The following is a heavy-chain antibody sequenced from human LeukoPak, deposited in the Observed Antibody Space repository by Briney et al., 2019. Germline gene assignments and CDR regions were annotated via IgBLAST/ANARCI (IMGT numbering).Heavy chain of an antibody. CDR1: GGSISSYY. D-gene: IGHD6-19*01. CDR3: ASHSSDWSFDY. V-gene: IGHV4-59*12. Sequence: PSETLSLTCTVAGGSISSYYGSWIRQPPGKGLEWIAYISDSGSTSYNPSLKSRVTISEATSNNQLSLKLSSVTAADTAVFYCASHSSDWSFDYWGQGTLVTVSS. J-gene: IGHJ4*02. CDR2: ISDSGST.